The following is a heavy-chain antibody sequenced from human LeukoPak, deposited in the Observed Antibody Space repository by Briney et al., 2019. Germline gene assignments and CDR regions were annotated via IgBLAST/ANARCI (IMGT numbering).Heavy chain of an antibody. CDR1: GGSISSSSYY. CDR2: MYYSGST. D-gene: IGHD3-22*01. J-gene: IGHJ4*02. CDR3: ARDRGYDSSGYYYFLYDY. Sequence: SETLSLTCTVSGGSISSSSYYWGWIRQPPGKGLEWIGSMYYSGSTYYNPSLKSRVTISVDTSKNQFSLKLSSVTAADTAVYYCARDRGYDSSGYYYFLYDYWGQGTLVTVSS. V-gene: IGHV4-39*07.